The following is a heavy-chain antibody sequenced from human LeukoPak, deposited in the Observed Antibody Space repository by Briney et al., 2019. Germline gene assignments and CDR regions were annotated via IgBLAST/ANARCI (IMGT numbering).Heavy chain of an antibody. CDR3: ARDLAVAGTFWFDP. Sequence: SETLSLTCTVSGGSISSYYWSWIRQPPGKGLEWIGYIYYSGSTYYSPSLKSRVTISVDTSKNQFSLKLSSVTAADTAVYYCARDLAVAGTFWFDPWGQGTLVTVSS. J-gene: IGHJ5*02. CDR1: GGSISSYY. CDR2: IYYSGST. D-gene: IGHD6-19*01. V-gene: IGHV4-59*08.